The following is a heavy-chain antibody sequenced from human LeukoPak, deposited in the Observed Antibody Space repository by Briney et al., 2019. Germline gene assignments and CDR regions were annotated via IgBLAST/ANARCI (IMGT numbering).Heavy chain of an antibody. CDR3: ARGYSGYEYDAFDI. J-gene: IGHJ3*02. D-gene: IGHD5-12*01. V-gene: IGHV4-38-2*02. Sequence: SETLSLTCTVSGYSITSDYYWGWIRQPPGKGLEWIGSLYHSGSTYCNPSLKSRVTISVDTSKNQFSLRLSSLTAADTAVYYCARGYSGYEYDAFDIWGQGTMVTVSS. CDR1: GYSITSDYY. CDR2: LYHSGST.